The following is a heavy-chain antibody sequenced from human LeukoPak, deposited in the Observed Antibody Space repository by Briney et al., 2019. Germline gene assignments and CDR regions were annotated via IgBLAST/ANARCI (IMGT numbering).Heavy chain of an antibody. J-gene: IGHJ3*02. D-gene: IGHD4-17*01. Sequence: KAGGSLRLSCAASGFTFSSYGMHWVRQAPGKGLEWVAFIRYDGSNKYYADSVKGRFTISRDNSKNTLYLQMNSLRAEDTAVYYCARRTMTTLTMQAFDIWGQGTMVTVSS. V-gene: IGHV3-30*02. CDR1: GFTFSSYG. CDR3: ARRTMTTLTMQAFDI. CDR2: IRYDGSNK.